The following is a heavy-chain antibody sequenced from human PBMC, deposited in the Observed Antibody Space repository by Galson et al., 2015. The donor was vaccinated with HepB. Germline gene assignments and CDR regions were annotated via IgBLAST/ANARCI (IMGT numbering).Heavy chain of an antibody. CDR1: GFTVRTNS. V-gene: IGHV3-66*02. CDR3: ATERSTSGSYYFDN. J-gene: IGHJ4*02. CDR2: FYSGGST. D-gene: IGHD1-26*01. Sequence: SLRLSCAASGFTVRTNSMSWVRQAPGKGLEWVSVFYSGGSTYYADSVKGRFTISRVGSKNTLYLHMNSLRPEDTAVYYCATERSTSGSYYFDNWGQGTLVTVSS.